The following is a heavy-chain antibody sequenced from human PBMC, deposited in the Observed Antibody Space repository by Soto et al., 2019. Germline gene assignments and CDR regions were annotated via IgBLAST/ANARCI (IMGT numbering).Heavy chain of an antibody. D-gene: IGHD3-10*01. CDR3: AVEHATKGEWYYYAIDV. V-gene: IGHV1-2*04. CDR2: INPNSGDT. J-gene: IGHJ3*01. CDR1: GYTFTGYY. Sequence: ASVKVSCKASGYTFTGYYMHWVRQAPGQGLEWMGWINPNSGDTNYAQKFQGWVTMTRDTSISTAYMELSRLRSDDTALYYCAVEHATKGEWYYYAIDVWGQGTMVTVSS.